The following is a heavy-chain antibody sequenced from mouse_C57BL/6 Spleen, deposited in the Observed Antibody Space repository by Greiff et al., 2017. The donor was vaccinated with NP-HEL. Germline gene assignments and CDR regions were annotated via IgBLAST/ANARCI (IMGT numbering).Heavy chain of an antibody. CDR1: GFTFSDYY. V-gene: IGHV5-16*01. J-gene: IGHJ2*01. CDR3: ARDLDGYSHFDY. Sequence: DVHLVESEGGLVQPGSSMKLSCTASGFTFSDYYMAWVRQVPEKGLEWVANINYDGSSTYYLDSLKSRFIISRDNAKNILYLQMSSLKSEDTATYYCARDLDGYSHFDYWGQGTTLTVSS. CDR2: INYDGSST. D-gene: IGHD2-3*01.